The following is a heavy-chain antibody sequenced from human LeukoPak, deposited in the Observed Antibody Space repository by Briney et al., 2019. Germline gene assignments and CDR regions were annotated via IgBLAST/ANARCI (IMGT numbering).Heavy chain of an antibody. V-gene: IGHV3-21*01. D-gene: IGHD2-15*01. J-gene: IGHJ4*02. CDR2: ISKDPSYI. Sequence: PGGSLRLSCAASGFTFSYYNMNWVRQAPGKGLEWVSSISKDPSYIYYGDSMKGRFTISRDNAKNSLYLQLNSLRTEDTAVYYCARDQAYCSGGSCYSSYWGQGTLVTVSS. CDR3: ARDQAYCSGGSCYSSY. CDR1: GFTFSYYN.